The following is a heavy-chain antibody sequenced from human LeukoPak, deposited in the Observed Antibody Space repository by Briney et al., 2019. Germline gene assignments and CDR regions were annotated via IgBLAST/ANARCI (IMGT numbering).Heavy chain of an antibody. CDR2: IKQDGSEQ. D-gene: IGHD2-15*01. CDR3: ARYAAMVV. CDR1: GFTLSHYW. V-gene: IGHV3-7*01. Sequence: GGSLRLSCAASGFTLSHYWMTWVRQAPGKGLEWVANIKQDGSEQYYVDSVKGRFTISRDNAKNSLYLQMNSLRAEDTAVYYCARYAAMVVWGQGTTVTVS. J-gene: IGHJ6*02.